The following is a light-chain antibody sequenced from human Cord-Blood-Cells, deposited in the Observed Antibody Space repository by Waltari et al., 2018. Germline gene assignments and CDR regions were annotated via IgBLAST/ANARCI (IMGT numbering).Light chain of an antibody. Sequence: QSALTPPASVSGSPGQSITIPCTGPSSDVGSYNLVPWYQQHPGKAPKLMIYAGSTRPSGVSNRFSGSKSGNTASLTISGLQAEDEADYYCCSYAGSSTWVFGGGTKLTVL. CDR3: CSYAGSSTWV. CDR1: SSDVGSYNL. J-gene: IGLJ3*02. V-gene: IGLV2-23*01. CDR2: AGS.